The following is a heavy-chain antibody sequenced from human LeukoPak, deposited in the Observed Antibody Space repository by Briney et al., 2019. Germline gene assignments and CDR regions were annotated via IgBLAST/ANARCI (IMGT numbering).Heavy chain of an antibody. V-gene: IGHV3-15*01. Sequence: GGSLRLSCAASGFTFTNAWMTWVRRPPPKGLKWVGRIKSKAESGKTDYDAPVKGRFTISRDDSKNTLYLQMNSLKTEDTAVYYCPTDRSEAPIDYWGQGTLVTVSS. J-gene: IGHJ4*02. CDR2: IKSKAESGKT. CDR3: PTDRSEAPIDY. CDR1: GFTFTNAW.